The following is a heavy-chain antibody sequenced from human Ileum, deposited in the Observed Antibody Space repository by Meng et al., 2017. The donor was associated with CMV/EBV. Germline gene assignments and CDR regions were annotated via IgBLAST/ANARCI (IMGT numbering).Heavy chain of an antibody. J-gene: IGHJ2*01. D-gene: IGHD1-26*01. Sequence: SCVASGFTFSSYGMHWVRQAPGKGLEWVAFIRYDGSNKYYADSVKGRFTISRDNSKNTLYLQMNSLRAEDTAVYYCAKDAFGSQRYFDLWGRGTLVTVSS. CDR2: IRYDGSNK. CDR1: GFTFSSYG. V-gene: IGHV3-30*02. CDR3: AKDAFGSQRYFDL.